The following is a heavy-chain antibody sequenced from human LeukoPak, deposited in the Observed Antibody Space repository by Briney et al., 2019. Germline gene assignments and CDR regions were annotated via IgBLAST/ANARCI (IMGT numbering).Heavy chain of an antibody. D-gene: IGHD3-22*01. Sequence: TGGSLRLSCAASGFTFSSYWMHWVRQAPGKGLVWVSRINSDGSSTSYADSVKGRFTISRDNAKNTLYLQMNSLRAEDTAVYYCARGDNTDYVLDHWGQGTLVTVSS. J-gene: IGHJ4*02. CDR1: GFTFSSYW. CDR3: ARGDNTDYVLDH. CDR2: INSDGSST. V-gene: IGHV3-74*01.